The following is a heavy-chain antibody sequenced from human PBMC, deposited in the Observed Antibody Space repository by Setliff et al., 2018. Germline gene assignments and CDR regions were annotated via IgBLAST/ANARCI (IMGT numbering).Heavy chain of an antibody. D-gene: IGHD1-20*01. J-gene: IGHJ4*02. V-gene: IGHV1-8*01. Sequence: ASVKVSCKASGYTFTSYDINWVRQATGQGLEWMGWMNPTSGNTGYAQKFQGRVTMTRNTSISTAYMELSSLRSEDTAVYYCAWKISVTGTIDYWGQGTLVTVSS. CDR2: MNPTSGNT. CDR3: AWKISVTGTIDY. CDR1: GYTFTSYD.